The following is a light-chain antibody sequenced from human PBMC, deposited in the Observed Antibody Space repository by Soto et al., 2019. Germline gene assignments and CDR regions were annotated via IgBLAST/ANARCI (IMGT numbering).Light chain of an antibody. CDR3: QSYDSSLTNAG. J-gene: IGLJ2*01. V-gene: IGLV1-40*01. Sequence: QLVLTQPPSVSGAPGQTSTISCTGSSSNIGAGYDVHWYQQLPGRAPKLLIYGNNNRHSEVPDRFSGSKSGTSVSLAITGLRGEDEADYHCQSYDSSLTNAGFGGGTKLTVL. CDR2: GNN. CDR1: SSNIGAGYD.